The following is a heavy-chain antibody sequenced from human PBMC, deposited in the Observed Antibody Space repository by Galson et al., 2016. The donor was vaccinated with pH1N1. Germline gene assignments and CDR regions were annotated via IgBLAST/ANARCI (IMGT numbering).Heavy chain of an antibody. CDR2: ISGSGSST. V-gene: IGHV3-23*01. CDR3: AKDRDGDYTGGDAFDI. CDR1: GLTFSNSA. Sequence: SLRLSCAASGLTFSNSAMSWVRQAPGKGLEWISVISGSGSSTYYADSVKGRFTIYRDNSKYTLFLQMNSLRVQDTAVYYCAKDRDGDYTGGDAFDIWGQGTKVTVSS. J-gene: IGHJ3*02. D-gene: IGHD4-17*01.